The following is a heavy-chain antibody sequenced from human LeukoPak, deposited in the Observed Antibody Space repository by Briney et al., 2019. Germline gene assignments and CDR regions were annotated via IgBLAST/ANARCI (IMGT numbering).Heavy chain of an antibody. V-gene: IGHV3-48*02. Sequence: GGSLRLSCAASGFTLSSHSMNWVRQAPGKGLEWVSYISSSSSTIYYADSVKGRFTISRDNAKNSLYLQMNSLRDEDTAVYYCARATLDDTRLLGYWGQGTLVTVSS. CDR3: ARATLDDTRLLGY. CDR1: GFTLSSHS. J-gene: IGHJ4*02. CDR2: ISSSSSTI.